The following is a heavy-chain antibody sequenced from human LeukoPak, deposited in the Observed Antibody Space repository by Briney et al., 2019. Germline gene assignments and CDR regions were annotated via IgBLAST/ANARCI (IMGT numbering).Heavy chain of an antibody. Sequence: SGPTLVKATQTLTLTCTFSGFSLSASGVAVGWISQTPGKALEWLALIYWDDDKRYSPSLKSRLNITKDTSKNQVVLTMTNLDPVDTATFYCAHRPHYSGSYTTPFDYWGQGTLVTVSS. D-gene: IGHD3-10*01. J-gene: IGHJ4*02. CDR2: IYWDDDK. CDR1: GFSLSASGVA. V-gene: IGHV2-5*02. CDR3: AHRPHYSGSYTTPFDY.